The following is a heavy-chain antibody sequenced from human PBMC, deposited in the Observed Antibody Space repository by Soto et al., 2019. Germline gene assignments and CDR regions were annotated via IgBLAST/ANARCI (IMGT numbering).Heavy chain of an antibody. J-gene: IGHJ3*02. CDR3: ARDYGGDAFDI. CDR2: IWYDGSNK. D-gene: IGHD4-17*01. CDR1: GFTFSSYG. V-gene: IGHV3-33*01. Sequence: SLRLSCAASGFTFSSYGMHWVRQAPGKGLEWVAVIWYDGSNKYYADSVKGRFTISRDNSKNTLYLQMNSLRAEDTAVYYCARDYGGDAFDIWGQGTMVTVSS.